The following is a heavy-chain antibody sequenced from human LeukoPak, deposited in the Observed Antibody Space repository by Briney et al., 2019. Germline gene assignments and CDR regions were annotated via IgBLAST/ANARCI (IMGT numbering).Heavy chain of an antibody. CDR1: GFTFSSYS. CDR3: ARGKLELLGYYYGMDV. Sequence: GGSLGLSCAASGFTFSSYSMNWVRQAPGKGLEWVSSISSSSSYIYYADSVKGRFTISRDNAKNSLYLQMNSLRAEDTAVYYCARGKLELLGYYYGMDVWGQGTTVTVSS. V-gene: IGHV3-21*01. CDR2: ISSSSSYI. J-gene: IGHJ6*02. D-gene: IGHD1-7*01.